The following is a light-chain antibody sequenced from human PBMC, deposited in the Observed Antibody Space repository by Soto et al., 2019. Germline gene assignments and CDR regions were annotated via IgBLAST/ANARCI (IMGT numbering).Light chain of an antibody. Sequence: QSALAQPASVSGSPGQSITISCTGTTSDFSHYNYVAWYQQLPGKAPKLLIYEVTNRPSGVSNRFSGSKSGNTASLTISGLQSDDEAGYYCSSYTASTTLFLFGTGTKV. CDR2: EVT. J-gene: IGLJ1*01. CDR1: TSDFSHYNY. V-gene: IGLV2-14*01. CDR3: SSYTASTTLFL.